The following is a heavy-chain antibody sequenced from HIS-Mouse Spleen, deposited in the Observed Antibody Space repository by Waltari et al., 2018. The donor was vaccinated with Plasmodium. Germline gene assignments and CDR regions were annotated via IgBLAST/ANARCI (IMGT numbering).Heavy chain of an antibody. CDR1: GGSFSGYS. J-gene: IGHJ2*01. CDR2: INHSGST. D-gene: IGHD3-3*01. V-gene: IGHV4-34*01. CDR3: ARVTSSGVYWYFDL. Sequence: QVQLQQWGAGLLKPSETLSLTCAVYGGSFSGYSWRWFRQPPGKGLEWIGEINHSGSTNYNPSLKSRVTISVDTSKNQFSLKLSSVTAADTAVYYCARVTSSGVYWYFDLWGRGTLVTVSS.